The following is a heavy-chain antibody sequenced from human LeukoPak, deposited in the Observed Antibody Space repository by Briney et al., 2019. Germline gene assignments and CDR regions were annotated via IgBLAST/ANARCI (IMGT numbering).Heavy chain of an antibody. CDR3: ARDPSRYSSSWYPRYNWFDP. V-gene: IGHV1-2*02. D-gene: IGHD6-13*01. J-gene: IGHJ5*02. CDR1: GCTFTGYY. CDR2: INPNSGGT. Sequence: ASVKVSCKASGCTFTGYYMHWVRQAPGQGLEWMGWINPNSGGTNYAQKFQGRVTMTRDTSISTAYMELSRLRSDDTAVYYCARDPSRYSSSWYPRYNWFDPWGQGTLVTVSS.